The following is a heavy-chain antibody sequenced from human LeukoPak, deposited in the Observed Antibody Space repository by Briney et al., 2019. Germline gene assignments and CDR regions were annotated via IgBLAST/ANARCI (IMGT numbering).Heavy chain of an antibody. J-gene: IGHJ6*02. D-gene: IGHD2-2*01. CDR3: ARDPDIVVVPAAKNDLYYYYGMDV. Sequence: ASVKVSCKASGYTFTSYDINWVRQAAGQGLEWMGWISAYNGNTNYAQKLQGRVTMTTDTSTSTAYMELRSLRSDDTAVYYCARDPDIVVVPAAKNDLYYYYGMDVWGQGTTVTVSS. CDR2: ISAYNGNT. V-gene: IGHV1-18*01. CDR1: GYTFTSYD.